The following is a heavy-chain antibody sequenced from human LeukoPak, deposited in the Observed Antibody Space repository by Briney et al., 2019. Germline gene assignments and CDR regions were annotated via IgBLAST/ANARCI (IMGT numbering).Heavy chain of an antibody. CDR1: GFTFTNYA. J-gene: IGHJ6*03. V-gene: IGHV3-23*01. Sequence: PGGSLRLSCAASGFTFTNYAMNWVRQAPGKGLEWVSAISSSGGSTYYAGSVKGRFTISRDNSENTMYLQMNSLRAEDTALYYCAKSLYYSPNYYYMDVWGKGTTVTVSS. D-gene: IGHD1-26*01. CDR3: AKSLYYSPNYYYMDV. CDR2: ISSSGGST.